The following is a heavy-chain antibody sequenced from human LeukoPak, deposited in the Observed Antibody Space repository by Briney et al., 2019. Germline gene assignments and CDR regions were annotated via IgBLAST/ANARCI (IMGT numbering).Heavy chain of an antibody. Sequence: SETLSLTCTVSGGSISSITYYWGWIRQPPGKGLEWVGHMYYRGNTFYNPSPKSRVTISVDTSKNQFSLKLRSVTAADTAVYYCARLYGNYQNYFDYWGQGTLVTVSS. J-gene: IGHJ4*02. V-gene: IGHV4-39*07. CDR3: ARLYGNYQNYFDY. CDR1: GGSISSITYY. D-gene: IGHD1-7*01. CDR2: MYYRGNT.